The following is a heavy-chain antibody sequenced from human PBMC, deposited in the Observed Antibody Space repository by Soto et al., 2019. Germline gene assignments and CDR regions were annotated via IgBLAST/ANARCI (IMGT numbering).Heavy chain of an antibody. V-gene: IGHV3-30-3*01. CDR2: VSYDGSNK. CDR1: GFAFSSYA. CDR3: ESCSSTTCHLRPVY. Sequence: PGGSLRLSCAASGFAFSSYAMNWVRQATGKGLEWVALVSYDGSNKYYADSVKGRFTISRDSSKNTLYLQMNSLRDADTAFYYCESCSSTTCHLRPVYWGQGTLVAVSS. J-gene: IGHJ4*02. D-gene: IGHD2-2*01.